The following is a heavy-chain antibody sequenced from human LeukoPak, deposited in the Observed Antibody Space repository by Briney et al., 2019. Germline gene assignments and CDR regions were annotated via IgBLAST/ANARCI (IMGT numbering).Heavy chain of an antibody. V-gene: IGHV1-46*01. J-gene: IGHJ5*02. CDR3: ARERGVYYYDSSGPNWFDP. Sequence: GASVKVSCKASGYTFTSYYMHWVRQAPGQGLEWTGIINPSGGSTSYAQKFQGRVTMTRDMSTSTVYMELSSLRSEDTAVYYCARERGVYYYDSSGPNWFDPWGQGTLVTVSS. CDR2: INPSGGST. D-gene: IGHD3-22*01. CDR1: GYTFTSYY.